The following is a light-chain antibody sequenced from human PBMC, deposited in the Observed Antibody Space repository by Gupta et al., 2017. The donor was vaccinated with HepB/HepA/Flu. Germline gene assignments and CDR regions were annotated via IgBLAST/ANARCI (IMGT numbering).Light chain of an antibody. CDR1: QSIRSW. Sequence: DIEMTQSPATLSASVGDRVAITCRASQSIRSWLAWYQQKPGTAPKLLIYKVSILQSGVPSRFSASGSGTEFTLTITNLQPDDFATYYCHQYNLFPWTFGQGTKVEIE. CDR2: KVS. J-gene: IGKJ1*01. V-gene: IGKV1-5*03. CDR3: HQYNLFPWT.